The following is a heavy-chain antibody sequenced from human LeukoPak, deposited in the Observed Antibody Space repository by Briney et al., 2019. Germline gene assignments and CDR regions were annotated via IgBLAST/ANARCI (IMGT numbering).Heavy chain of an antibody. D-gene: IGHD3-10*01. J-gene: IGHJ5*02. V-gene: IGHV3-33*08. Sequence: GGSLRLSCAASGFTFSSHEMNWVRQAPGKGLEWVAVIWYDGSNKYYADSVKGRFTISRDNSKNTLYLQMNSLRAEDTAVYYCARDRITMVRGVILWFDPWGQGTLVTVSS. CDR2: IWYDGSNK. CDR1: GFTFSSHE. CDR3: ARDRITMVRGVILWFDP.